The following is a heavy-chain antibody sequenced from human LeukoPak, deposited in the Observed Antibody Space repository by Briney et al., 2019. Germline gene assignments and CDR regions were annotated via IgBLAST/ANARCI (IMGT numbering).Heavy chain of an antibody. D-gene: IGHD3/OR15-3a*01. V-gene: IGHV3-33*01. J-gene: IGHJ4*02. CDR1: GFTFSIYG. CDR3: VRTLWTAYYSSFDY. CDR2: IWYDGSDK. Sequence: PGGSLRLSCAASGFTFSIYGMHWVRQAPGKGLEWVAVIWYDGSDKYYADSVKGRFTISRDNSKNTLYLQMNSLRAEDTAVYYCVRTLWTAYYSSFDYWGQGTLVTVSS.